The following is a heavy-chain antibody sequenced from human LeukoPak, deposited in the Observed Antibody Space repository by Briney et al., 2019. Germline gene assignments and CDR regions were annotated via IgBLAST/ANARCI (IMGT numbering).Heavy chain of an antibody. D-gene: IGHD3-16*01. Sequence: HGASLQISCKGSGYNFPSFWIGWVRQLPGKGLEWMGTIYPADSDTRYNPSFEGQVTISADKSISTAYLQWSSLKASDTAMYYCARIWLRAFDIWGQGTMVTVSS. CDR3: ARIWLRAFDI. CDR1: GYNFPSFW. V-gene: IGHV5-51*01. J-gene: IGHJ3*02. CDR2: IYPADSDT.